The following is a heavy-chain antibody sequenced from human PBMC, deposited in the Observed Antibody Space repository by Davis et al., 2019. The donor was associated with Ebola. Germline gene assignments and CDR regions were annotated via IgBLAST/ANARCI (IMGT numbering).Heavy chain of an antibody. CDR3: ARSRLTGASFDY. CDR1: GFTFDTYS. D-gene: IGHD1-20*01. V-gene: IGHV3-7*01. J-gene: IGHJ4*02. Sequence: GESLKISCAASGFTFDTYSMTWVRQAPGKGLEWVAHIKKEGSYKYYVGSVKGRFTISRDNAKNSLYLQMESLRVEDTAVYYCARSRLTGASFDYWGQGTLVTVSS. CDR2: IKKEGSYK.